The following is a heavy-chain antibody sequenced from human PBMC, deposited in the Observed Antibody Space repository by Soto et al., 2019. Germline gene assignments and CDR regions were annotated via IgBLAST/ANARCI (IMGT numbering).Heavy chain of an antibody. CDR3: ARDSRIAVAGIFDY. CDR2: IKQDGSEK. J-gene: IGHJ4*02. D-gene: IGHD6-19*01. V-gene: IGHV3-7*01. CDR1: GFTFSSYW. Sequence: EVQLVESGGGLVQPGGSLRLSCAASGFTFSSYWMSWVRQAPGKGLEWVANIKQDGSEKYYVDSVKGRFTISRDNAKNSLYLQMNSLRAEDTAVYYCARDSRIAVAGIFDYWGQGTLVTVSS.